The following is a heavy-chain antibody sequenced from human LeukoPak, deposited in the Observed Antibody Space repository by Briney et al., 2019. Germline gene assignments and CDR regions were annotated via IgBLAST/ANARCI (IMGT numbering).Heavy chain of an antibody. V-gene: IGHV3-30*18. J-gene: IGHJ4*02. CDR1: GFTFSSYA. D-gene: IGHD4-17*01. CDR3: AKAAPAALGLDYGDYWFHFDY. Sequence: PGRSLRLSCAASGFTFSSYAMHWVRQAPGKGLEWVAVISYDGSNAYYADSVKGRFTISRDNSKNTLYLQMNSLRADDTAVYYCAKAAPAALGLDYGDYWFHFDYWGQGTLVTVSS. CDR2: ISYDGSNA.